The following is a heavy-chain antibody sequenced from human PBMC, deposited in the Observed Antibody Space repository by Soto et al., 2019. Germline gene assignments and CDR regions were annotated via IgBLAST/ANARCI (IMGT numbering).Heavy chain of an antibody. D-gene: IGHD2-15*01. CDR1: GGTFSSYA. CDR3: ASTEYCSRVSCQRSSMVYYSYGMEV. V-gene: IGHV1-69*12. Sequence: QVQLVQSGAEVKKPGSSVKVSCKASGGTFSSYAISWVRQAPGQGLEWMGGIIPIFGTADYAQKFQGRVTITGVESTSTAYMELSSLRSEDTAVYYCASTEYCSRVSCQRSSMVYYSYGMEVWGQGTTVTVSS. CDR2: IIPIFGTA. J-gene: IGHJ6*02.